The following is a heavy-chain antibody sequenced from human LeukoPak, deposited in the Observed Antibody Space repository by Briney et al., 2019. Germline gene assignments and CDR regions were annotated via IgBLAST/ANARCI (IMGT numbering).Heavy chain of an antibody. Sequence: PGGSLRLSCAASGFTFSSSGFHWVRQAPGKGLEWVAVISYDGSNKFYADSVKGRFTISRDNSKNTLYLQMNSLRAEDTAVYYCAKRGFGDFPPWFDPWGQGTLVTVSS. CDR3: AKRGFGDFPPWFDP. V-gene: IGHV3-30*18. J-gene: IGHJ5*02. CDR2: ISYDGSNK. CDR1: GFTFSSSG. D-gene: IGHD3-10*01.